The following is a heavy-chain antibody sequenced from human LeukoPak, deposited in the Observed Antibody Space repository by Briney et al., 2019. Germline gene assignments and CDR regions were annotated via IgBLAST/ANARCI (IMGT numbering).Heavy chain of an antibody. CDR2: ISSSGSTI. CDR1: GFTFSSYE. V-gene: IGHV3-48*03. Sequence: TGGSLRLSCAASGFTFSSYEMNWVRQAPGKGLEWVSYISSSGSTIYYADSVKGRFTISRDNAKNSLYLQMNSLRAEDTAVYYCARQMPGYYDSSGYFDYWGQGTPVTVSS. J-gene: IGHJ4*02. CDR3: ARQMPGYYDSSGYFDY. D-gene: IGHD3-22*01.